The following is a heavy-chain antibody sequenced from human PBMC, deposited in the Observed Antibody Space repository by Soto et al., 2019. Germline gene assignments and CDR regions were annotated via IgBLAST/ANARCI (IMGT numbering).Heavy chain of an antibody. D-gene: IGHD3-3*01. CDR2: INPNSGGT. V-gene: IGHV1-2*04. CDR3: GRGRKGAYYDFWSGYYTPYYYYGMDV. CDR1: GYTFTGYY. J-gene: IGHJ6*02. Sequence: ASVKVSCKASGYTFTGYYMHWVRQAPGQGLEWMGWINPNSGGTNYAQKFQGWVTMTRDTSIRTAYMELSRLRSDATAVYYCGRGRKGAYYDFWSGYYTPYYYYGMDVWGQGTTVTVSS.